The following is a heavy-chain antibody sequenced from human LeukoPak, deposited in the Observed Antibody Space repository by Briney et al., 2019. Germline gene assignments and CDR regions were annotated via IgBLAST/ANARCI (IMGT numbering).Heavy chain of an antibody. CDR1: GFTFSSHA. V-gene: IGHV3-15*01. CDR2: IKSKTDGGTT. CDR3: TTDGVAPYYDFWNERQGGFDY. J-gene: IGHJ4*02. D-gene: IGHD3-3*01. Sequence: GGSLRLSCTPSGFTFSSHAMSWVRQAPGKGLEWVGRIKSKTDGGTTDYAAPVKGRFTISRDDSKNTLYLQMNSLKTEDTAVYYCTTDGVAPYYDFWNERQGGFDYWGQGTLVTVSS.